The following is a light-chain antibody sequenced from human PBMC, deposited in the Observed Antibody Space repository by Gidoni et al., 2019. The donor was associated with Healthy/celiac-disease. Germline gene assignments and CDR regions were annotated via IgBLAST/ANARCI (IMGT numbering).Light chain of an antibody. V-gene: IGKV2-28*01. CDR3: MQAIQTPCS. J-gene: IGKJ2*04. CDR1: QSFLHSNGYNS. Sequence: VVMTHSPLSLPVTPGEPSSMSCSSSQSFLHSNGYNSLDWYLQKPGQSPQLLIYWGFNRASGVPDKFGGGGSGKDFTLTISSVEVEDVGFYYCMQAIQTPCSFGQGTKLEIK. CDR2: WGF.